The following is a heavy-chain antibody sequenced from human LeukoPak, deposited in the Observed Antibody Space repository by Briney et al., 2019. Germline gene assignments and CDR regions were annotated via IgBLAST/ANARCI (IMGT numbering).Heavy chain of an antibody. D-gene: IGHD2-21*01. J-gene: IGHJ4*02. CDR2: IKQDGSEK. CDR1: GFTFSSYW. Sequence: GGSLRLSCAASGFTFSSYWMSWVRQAPGKGLEWVANIKQDGSEKYYVDSVKGRFSISRDNSKNTLYLQMDSLRGEDTAVYYCAKDFRIGYSAHFDYWGQGALVTVSS. CDR3: AKDFRIGYSAHFDY. V-gene: IGHV3-7*03.